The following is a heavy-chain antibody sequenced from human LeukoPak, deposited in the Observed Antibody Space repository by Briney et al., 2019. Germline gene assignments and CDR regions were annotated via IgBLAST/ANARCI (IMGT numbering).Heavy chain of an antibody. V-gene: IGHV3-7*01. J-gene: IGHJ4*02. CDR3: AREWQGGIAAAGTRIEGDY. D-gene: IGHD6-13*01. CDR2: IKQDGSEK. Sequence: GGSLRLSCAVAGFSVSGYWMTWVRQAPGKGLEWVANIKQDGSEKNYVDSVKGRFTISRDNAENSLFLQMNSLRVEDTAVYYCAREWQGGIAAAGTRIEGDYWGQGTLVAVSS. CDR1: GFSVSGYW.